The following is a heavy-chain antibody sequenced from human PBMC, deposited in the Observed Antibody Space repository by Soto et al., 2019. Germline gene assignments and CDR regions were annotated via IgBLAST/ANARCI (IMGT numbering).Heavy chain of an antibody. CDR1: GFTFNNYA. Sequence: EVQLMESGGGLVQPGGSLRLSCSASGFTFNNYALSWVRQAPGRGLEWVSRIETSDSVTYYSDSVRGQFTISRDNSKNTLSLHLHVLSAEDTAMYYCAIAYRTSSFDYWGQGTLVTVSS. CDR3: AIAYRTSSFDY. D-gene: IGHD3-16*01. V-gene: IGHV3-23*05. J-gene: IGHJ4*02. CDR2: IETSDSVT.